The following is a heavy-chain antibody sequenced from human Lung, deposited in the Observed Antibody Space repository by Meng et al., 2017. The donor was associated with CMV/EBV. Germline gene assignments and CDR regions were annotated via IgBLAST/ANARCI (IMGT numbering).Heavy chain of an antibody. J-gene: IGHJ3*02. CDR3: AKKGPYCSSTSCPPDAVEI. V-gene: IGHV3-30-3*02. D-gene: IGHD2-2*01. CDR1: GFTFNNYA. Sequence: SXKISXAASGFTFNNYAMHWVRQAPGKGLQWVAVVSYDGNNKYYADSVKGRFTISRDNSKNTLDLQMNSLRAEDTAMYYCAKKGPYCSSTSCPPDAVEIWGQGTMVTVSS. CDR2: VSYDGNNK.